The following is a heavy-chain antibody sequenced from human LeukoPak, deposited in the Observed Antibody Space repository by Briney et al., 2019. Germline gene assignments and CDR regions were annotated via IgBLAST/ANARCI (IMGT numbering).Heavy chain of an antibody. J-gene: IGHJ2*01. Sequence: GGSLRLYCAASGFTLSSYWMSGVRQAPGKGLEEVANIKQGGSEKYYVDSVKGRFTICRDNAKNSLYLQMNSLRPDDTAVYYCARVRPVLRYFDWLLSNWYFDLWGRGTLVTVSS. CDR3: ARVRPVLRYFDWLLSNWYFDL. CDR2: IKQGGSEK. CDR1: GFTLSSYW. D-gene: IGHD3-9*01. V-gene: IGHV3-7*03.